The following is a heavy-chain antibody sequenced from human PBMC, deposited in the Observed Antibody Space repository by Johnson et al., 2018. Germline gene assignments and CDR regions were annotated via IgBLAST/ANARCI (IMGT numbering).Heavy chain of an antibody. CDR3: ARDGELERSYAFDI. CDR2: IWYDGSNI. J-gene: IGHJ3*02. Sequence: VQLVESGGGVVQPGRSLRLSCAASGFNFNIYGMHWVRQAPGKGLEWVAVIWYDGSNINYADYVKGRFTISSDNAKNTLYLQMHSLGARDTAIYYCARDGELERSYAFDIWGQGTMVTVSS. D-gene: IGHD1-1*01. V-gene: IGHV3-33*01. CDR1: GFNFNIYG.